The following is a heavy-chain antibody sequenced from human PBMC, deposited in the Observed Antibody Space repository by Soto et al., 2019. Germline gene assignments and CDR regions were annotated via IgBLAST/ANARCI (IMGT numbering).Heavy chain of an antibody. Sequence: SETLSLTCTVSGGSISSSSYYWGWIRQPPGKGLEWIGSIYYSGSTYYNPSLKSRVTISVDTSKNQFSLKLSSVTAADTAVYYCARHRCSGGSCYFHDAFDIWGQGTMVTVSS. CDR1: GGSISSSSYY. D-gene: IGHD2-15*01. CDR3: ARHRCSGGSCYFHDAFDI. J-gene: IGHJ3*02. CDR2: IYYSGST. V-gene: IGHV4-39*01.